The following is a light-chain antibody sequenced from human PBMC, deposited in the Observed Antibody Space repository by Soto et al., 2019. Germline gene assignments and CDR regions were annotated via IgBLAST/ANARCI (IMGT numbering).Light chain of an antibody. CDR1: QGVSTY. J-gene: IGKJ1*01. CDR2: GAS. Sequence: DIQLTQSPSFLSVSVGDRVTMTCRASQGVSTYLAWYQQKPGKAPKLLIYGASTLQSGVPSRFSGSGSGTEFALAISSLQPEDFATYYCQQLITYPQTFGQGTKVEIK. V-gene: IGKV1-9*01. CDR3: QQLITYPQT.